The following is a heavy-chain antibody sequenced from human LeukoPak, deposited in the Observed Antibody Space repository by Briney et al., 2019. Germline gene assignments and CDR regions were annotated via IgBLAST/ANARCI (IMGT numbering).Heavy chain of an antibody. CDR2: IYYSGST. Sequence: PSETLSLTCAVYGGSFSGYYWSWIRQPPGKGLEWIGYIYYSGSTNYNPSLKSRVTISVDTSKNQLSLELSSVTAADTAVYYCARSINSSSWYNYWGQGTLVTVSS. CDR1: GGSFSGYY. D-gene: IGHD6-13*01. CDR3: ARSINSSSWYNY. V-gene: IGHV4-59*08. J-gene: IGHJ4*02.